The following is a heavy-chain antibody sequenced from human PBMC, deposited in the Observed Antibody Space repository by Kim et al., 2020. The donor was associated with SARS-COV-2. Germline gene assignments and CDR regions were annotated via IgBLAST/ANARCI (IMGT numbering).Heavy chain of an antibody. CDR1: GFTFSSYG. CDR2: ISYDGSNK. V-gene: IGHV3-30*03. CDR3: ARGAVAGDDAFDI. Sequence: GGSLRLSCAASGFTFSSYGMHWVRQAPGKGLEWVAVISYDGSNKYYADSVKGRFTISRDNSNNTLYLQMNSLRAEDTAVYYCARGAVAGDDAFDIWGQGTMVAVSS. D-gene: IGHD6-19*01. J-gene: IGHJ3*02.